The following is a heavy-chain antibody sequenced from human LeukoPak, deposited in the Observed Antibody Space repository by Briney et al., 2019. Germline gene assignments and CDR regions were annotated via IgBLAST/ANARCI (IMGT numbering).Heavy chain of an antibody. CDR2: INHSGST. CDR1: GGSFSGYY. CDR3: ARAPALVGYCSSTSCYQYTFDY. J-gene: IGHJ4*02. D-gene: IGHD2-2*01. V-gene: IGHV4-34*01. Sequence: PLETLSLTCAVYGGSFSGYYWSWIRQPPGKGLEWIGEINHSGSTNYNPSLKSRVTISVDTSKNQFSLKLSSVTAADTAVYYCARAPALVGYCSSTSCYQYTFDYWGQGTLVTVSS.